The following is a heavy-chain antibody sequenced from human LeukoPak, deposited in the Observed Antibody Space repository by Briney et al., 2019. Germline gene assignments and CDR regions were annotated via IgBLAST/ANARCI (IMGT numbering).Heavy chain of an antibody. V-gene: IGHV1-69*13. CDR3: AREAGLRIAAAGTFWFDP. J-gene: IGHJ5*02. CDR2: IIPIFGTA. D-gene: IGHD6-13*01. CDR1: GGTFSSYA. Sequence: VASVKVSCKASGGTFSSYAISWVRQAPGQGLEWMGGIIPIFGTANYAQKFQGRVTITADESTSTAYMELSSLRSEDTAVYYCAREAGLRIAAAGTFWFDPWGQGALVTVSS.